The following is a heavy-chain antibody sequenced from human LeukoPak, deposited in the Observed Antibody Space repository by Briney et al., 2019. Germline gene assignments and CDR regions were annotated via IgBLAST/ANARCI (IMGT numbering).Heavy chain of an antibody. J-gene: IGHJ4*02. D-gene: IGHD7-27*01. V-gene: IGHV3-30*04. CDR2: ISYDGNNK. Sequence: PGGSLRLSCVAYGFTFSTYAMHWVRQAPGKGLEWVALISYDGNNKEDADSVRGRFSVSRDNSKNTIYLKMHSLGPEDTAVYYCARDRPVFKQLWIFGSWGQGTLVTVSS. CDR3: ARDRPVFKQLWIFGS. CDR1: GFTFSTYA.